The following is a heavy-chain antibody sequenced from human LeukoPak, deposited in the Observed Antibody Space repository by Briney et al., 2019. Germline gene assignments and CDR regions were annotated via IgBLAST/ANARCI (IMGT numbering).Heavy chain of an antibody. Sequence: SETLSLTCAVYGGSFSGYCWSWIRQPPGKGLEWIGEINHSGSTNYNPSLKSRVTISVDTSKNQFSLKLSSVTAADTAVYYCARHRRGLLWFGERAYNWFDPWGQGTLVTVSS. D-gene: IGHD3-10*01. CDR1: GGSFSGYC. J-gene: IGHJ5*02. CDR2: INHSGST. V-gene: IGHV4-34*01. CDR3: ARHRRGLLWFGERAYNWFDP.